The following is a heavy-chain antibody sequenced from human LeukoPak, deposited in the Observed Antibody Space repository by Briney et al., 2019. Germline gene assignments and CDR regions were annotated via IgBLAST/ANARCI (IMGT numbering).Heavy chain of an antibody. Sequence: SSETLSLTCAVSGGSISSSNWWSWVRQPPGKGLEWIGEIYHSGSTNYNPSLKSRVTISVDKSKNQFSLKLSSVTAADTAVYYCARTVVTAIWEGPYYFDYWGQGTLVTVSS. V-gene: IGHV4-4*02. CDR3: ARTVVTAIWEGPYYFDY. CDR1: GGSISSSNW. CDR2: IYHSGST. J-gene: IGHJ4*02. D-gene: IGHD2-21*02.